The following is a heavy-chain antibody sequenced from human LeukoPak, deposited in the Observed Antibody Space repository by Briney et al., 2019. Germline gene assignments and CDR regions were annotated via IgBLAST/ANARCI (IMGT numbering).Heavy chain of an antibody. CDR1: GFTVSSNY. D-gene: IGHD3-10*02. V-gene: IGHV3-48*03. CDR2: ISSSGSTI. J-gene: IGHJ6*04. CDR3: AELGITMIGGV. Sequence: PGGSLRLSCAASGFTVSSNYMNWVRQAPEKGLEWVSYISSSGSTIYYADSVKGRFTISRDNAKNSLYLQMNSLRAEDTAVYYCAELGITMIGGVWGKGTTVTISS.